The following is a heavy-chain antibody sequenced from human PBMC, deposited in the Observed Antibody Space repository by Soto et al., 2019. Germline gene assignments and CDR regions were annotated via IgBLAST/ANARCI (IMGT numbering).Heavy chain of an antibody. CDR1: GFTFSSYG. D-gene: IGHD2-21*01. J-gene: IGHJ6*02. CDR2: ISYDGSNK. CDR3: AKDRFQVVVNGDQESYYYYYGMDV. Sequence: QVQLVESGGGVVQPGRSLRLACAASGFTFSSYGMHWVRQAPGKGLEWVAVISYDGSNKYYADSVKGRFTISRDNSKNTLYLQMNSLRAEDTAGYYCAKDRFQVVVNGDQESYYYYYGMDVWGQGTTVTVSS. V-gene: IGHV3-30*18.